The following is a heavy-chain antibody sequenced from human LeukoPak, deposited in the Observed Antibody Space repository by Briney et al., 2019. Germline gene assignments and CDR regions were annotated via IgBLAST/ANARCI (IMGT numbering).Heavy chain of an antibody. V-gene: IGHV3-74*01. D-gene: IGHD6-19*01. Sequence: GGSLRLSCAASGFTFSGYWMHWVRQAPGKGLVWVSRINGDGSSTTYADSVKGRFTISRDNAKNTLYLQMNSLRAEDTAVYYCARDSSPNAFDIWGQGTMVTVSS. CDR1: GFTFSGYW. CDR3: ARDSSPNAFDI. J-gene: IGHJ3*02. CDR2: INGDGSST.